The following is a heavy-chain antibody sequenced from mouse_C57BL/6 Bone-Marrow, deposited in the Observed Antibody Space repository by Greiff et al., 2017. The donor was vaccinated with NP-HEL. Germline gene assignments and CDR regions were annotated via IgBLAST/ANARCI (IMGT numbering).Heavy chain of an antibody. D-gene: IGHD2-5*01. J-gene: IGHJ4*01. Sequence: EVNLVESGGGLVQPGGSLKLSCAASGFTFSDYYMYWVRQTPEKRLEWVAYISNGGGSTYYPDTVQGRFPISRDNAKNTLYLQMSRLKSEDTVMYYCARHSNYGGAMDYWGQGTSVTVSS. CDR3: ARHSNYGGAMDY. CDR1: GFTFSDYY. V-gene: IGHV5-12*01. CDR2: ISNGGGST.